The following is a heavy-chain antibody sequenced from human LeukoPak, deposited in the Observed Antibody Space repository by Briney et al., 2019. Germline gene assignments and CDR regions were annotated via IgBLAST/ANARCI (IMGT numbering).Heavy chain of an antibody. CDR1: GFTFKNYA. Sequence: PGGSLTLSCAASGFTFKNYAMSWVRQTPGMGLEWVSAISDNDGSTYYTDPVKGRFTISRDNSKDTVYLQMNNLRAADTALYFCVRHDSYIPFWGQGSLVTVSS. J-gene: IGHJ1*01. V-gene: IGHV3-23*01. CDR2: ISDNDGST. D-gene: IGHD5-18*01. CDR3: VRHDSYIPF.